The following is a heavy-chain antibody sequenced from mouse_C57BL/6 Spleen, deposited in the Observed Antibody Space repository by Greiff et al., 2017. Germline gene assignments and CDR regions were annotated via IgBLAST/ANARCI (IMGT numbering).Heavy chain of an antibody. J-gene: IGHJ1*03. V-gene: IGHV1-59*01. CDR1: GYTFTSYW. Sequence: QVQLQQPGAELVRPGTSVKLSCKASGYTFTSYWMHWVKQRPGQGLEWIGVIDPSDSYTNYNQKFKGKATLTVDTSSSTAYMQLSSLTSEDAAVYYCARRGITTVVATNWYFDVWGTGTTVTVSS. D-gene: IGHD1-1*01. CDR3: ARRGITTVVATNWYFDV. CDR2: IDPSDSYT.